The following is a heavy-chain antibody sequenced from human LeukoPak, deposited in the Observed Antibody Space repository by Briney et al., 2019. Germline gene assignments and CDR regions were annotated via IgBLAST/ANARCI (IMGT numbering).Heavy chain of an antibody. CDR3: VREQWYRLDY. Sequence: GGSLRLSCVASGFRLGSFYMSWVRQAPGKGLEWVAQINQDGSGTFYVDSVRGRFTISRDNAETSAFLQMDSLTAEDTAVYYCVREQWYRLDYWGQGTLVTVSS. J-gene: IGHJ4*02. D-gene: IGHD6-19*01. V-gene: IGHV3-7*01. CDR2: INQDGSGT. CDR1: GFRLGSFY.